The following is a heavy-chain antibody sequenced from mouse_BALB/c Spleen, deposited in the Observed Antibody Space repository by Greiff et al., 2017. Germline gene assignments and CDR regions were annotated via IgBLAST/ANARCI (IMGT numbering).Heavy chain of an antibody. V-gene: IGHV1-80*01. CDR2: IYPGDGDT. Sequence: QVQLQQSGAELVRPGSSVKISCKASGYAFSSYWMNWVKQRPGQGLEWIGQIYPGDGDTNYNGKFKGKATLTADKSSSTAYMQLSSLTSEDSAVYFCARTDYYYGRHWYFDVWGAGTTVTVSS. J-gene: IGHJ1*01. CDR3: ARTDYYYGRHWYFDV. D-gene: IGHD1-1*01. CDR1: GYAFSSYW.